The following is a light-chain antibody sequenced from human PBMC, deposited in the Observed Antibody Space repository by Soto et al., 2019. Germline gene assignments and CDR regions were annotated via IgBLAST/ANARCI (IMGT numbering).Light chain of an antibody. J-gene: IGKJ3*01. V-gene: IGKV4-1*01. CDR3: QQYYSTLFT. CDR2: WAA. CDR1: QSVLYSSNTNNY. Sequence: DIVMTQSPDSLAVSLGERATINCKSSQSVLYSSNTNNYLAWYQQKPGQPPKLLLYWAATRESGVPDQFSGSGSGTYFTLTISSLQAEDVAVYYCQQYYSTLFTFGPGTKVDIK.